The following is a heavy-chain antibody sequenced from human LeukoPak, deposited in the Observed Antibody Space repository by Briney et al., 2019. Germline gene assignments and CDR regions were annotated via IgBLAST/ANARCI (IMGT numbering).Heavy chain of an antibody. CDR2: IIPIFGTA. Sequence: ASVKVSCKASGGTFSSYAISWVRQAPGQGLEWMGRIIPIFGTANYAQKFQGRVTITTDESTSTAYMELSSLRSVDTAVYYCARERYCSSTSCYAFDYWGQGTLVTVSS. D-gene: IGHD2-2*01. CDR1: GGTFSSYA. V-gene: IGHV1-69*05. J-gene: IGHJ4*02. CDR3: ARERYCSSTSCYAFDY.